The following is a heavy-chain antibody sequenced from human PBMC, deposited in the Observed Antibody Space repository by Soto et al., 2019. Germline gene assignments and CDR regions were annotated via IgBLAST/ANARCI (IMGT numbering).Heavy chain of an antibody. CDR2: ISGSGVIT. CDR3: ENNGDDNVRDFDI. V-gene: IGHV3-23*01. Sequence: HPVVSLILSCSSSVFTFISYSISLFLQAPVKGLEWVSAISGSGVITYYADSVKGRLTISRDNSKNTLYLQMNSLRAEDTAVYYCENNGDDNVRDFDIWGKRKMVSVSS. D-gene: IGHD3-16*01. J-gene: IGHJ3*02. CDR1: VFTFISYS.